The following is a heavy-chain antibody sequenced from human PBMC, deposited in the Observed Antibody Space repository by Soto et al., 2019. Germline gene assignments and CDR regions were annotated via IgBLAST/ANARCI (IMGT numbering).Heavy chain of an antibody. Sequence: PERSLGLYCSASGCTFCSYRMNWVRQAPGKGLEWVSYISSSSSTIYYADSVKGRFTISRDNAKNSLYLQMNSLRDEDMAVYYCWVEDRPLSGMDVGGQGTTVTVSS. CDR3: WVEDRPLSGMDV. D-gene: IGHD2-15*01. CDR2: ISSSSSTI. V-gene: IGHV3-48*02. CDR1: GCTFCSYR. J-gene: IGHJ6*02.